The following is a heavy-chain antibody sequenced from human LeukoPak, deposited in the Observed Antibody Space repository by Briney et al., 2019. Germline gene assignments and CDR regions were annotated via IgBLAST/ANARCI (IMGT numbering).Heavy chain of an antibody. CDR1: GFTFSSYG. CDR2: IRYDGSNK. CDR3: AKCPFSGSYYNDGY. J-gene: IGHJ4*02. V-gene: IGHV3-30*02. Sequence: GGSLRLSCAASGFTFSSYGVHWVRQAPGKGLEWVAFIRYDGSNKYYADSVKGRFTISRDNSKNTLYLQMNSLRAEDTAVYYCAKCPFSGSYYNDGYWGQGTLVTVSS. D-gene: IGHD3-10*01.